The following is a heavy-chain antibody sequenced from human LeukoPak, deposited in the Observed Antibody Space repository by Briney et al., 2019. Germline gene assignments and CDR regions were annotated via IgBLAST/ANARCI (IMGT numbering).Heavy chain of an antibody. CDR1: GGTFSSYA. V-gene: IGHV1-69*06. J-gene: IGHJ6*04. Sequence: SVKVSCKASGGTFSSYAISWVRQAPGQGLEWMGGVIPIFGTANYAQKFQGRVTITADKSTSTAYMELSSLRSEDTAVYYCARSRYFDSTYYYGMDVWGKGTTVTVSS. CDR3: ARSRYFDSTYYYGMDV. D-gene: IGHD3-9*01. CDR2: VIPIFGTA.